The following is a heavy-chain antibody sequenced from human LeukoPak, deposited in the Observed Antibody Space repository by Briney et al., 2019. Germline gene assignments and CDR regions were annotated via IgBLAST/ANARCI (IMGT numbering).Heavy chain of an antibody. Sequence: PSETLSLTCTVSGGSISSYYWSWIRQPPGKGLEWIGYIYYSGSTNYNPSLKSRVTISVDTSKNQFSLKLSSVTAADTAVYYCARDDNWHFDYWGQGTLVTVSS. V-gene: IGHV4-59*01. CDR3: ARDDNWHFDY. J-gene: IGHJ4*02. D-gene: IGHD1-20*01. CDR1: GGSISSYY. CDR2: IYYSGST.